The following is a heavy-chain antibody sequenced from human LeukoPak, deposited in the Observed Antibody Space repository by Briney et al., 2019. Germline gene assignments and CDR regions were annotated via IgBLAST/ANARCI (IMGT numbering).Heavy chain of an antibody. J-gene: IGHJ4*02. CDR3: ARGAGFPEY. D-gene: IGHD6-25*01. V-gene: IGHV1-18*01. CDR2: ISVYNNNS. Sequence: ASVKVSCKTSGYTFSSYGATWVRQAPGQGLEWMGWISVYNNNSKYAEKLQGKITMTADTSTSTIYLELRSLTFDDTAVYYCARGAGFPEYWGQGTLVTVSS. CDR1: GYTFSSYG.